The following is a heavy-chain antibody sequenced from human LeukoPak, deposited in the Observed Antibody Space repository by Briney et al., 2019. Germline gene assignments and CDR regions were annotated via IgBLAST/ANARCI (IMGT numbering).Heavy chain of an antibody. D-gene: IGHD5-18*01. V-gene: IGHV4-34*01. Sequence: PSETLSLTCAVYGGSFSGYYWSWIRQPPGKGLEWIGEINHSGSTNYNPSLKSRVTISVDTPKNQFSLKLSSVTAADTAVYYCARGFRIQLWFPNWFDPWGQGTLVTVSS. CDR2: INHSGST. CDR3: ARGFRIQLWFPNWFDP. J-gene: IGHJ5*02. CDR1: GGSFSGYY.